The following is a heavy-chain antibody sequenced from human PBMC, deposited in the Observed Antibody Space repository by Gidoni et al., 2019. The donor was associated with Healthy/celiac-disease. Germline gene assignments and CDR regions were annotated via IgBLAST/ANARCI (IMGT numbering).Heavy chain of an antibody. CDR1: VFTFSRYA. CDR2: IGGSGGRT. CDR3: AKDRGAVAGSLGGFDY. V-gene: IGHV3-23*01. J-gene: IGHJ4*02. Sequence: EVQLFESGGGLVQTGGSLRFSCAASVFTFSRYAMRGVRQAPGKGLEWVSAIGGSGGRTYYADSVKGRFTISRDNPKNTLYLQMNSLRAEDTAVYYCAKDRGAVAGSLGGFDYWGQGTLVTVSS. D-gene: IGHD6-19*01.